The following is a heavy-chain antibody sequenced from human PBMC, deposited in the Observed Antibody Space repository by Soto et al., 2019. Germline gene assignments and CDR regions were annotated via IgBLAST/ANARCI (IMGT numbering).Heavy chain of an antibody. CDR1: GFTFSSYW. J-gene: IGHJ5*02. V-gene: IGHV3-74*01. Sequence: GGSLRLSCAASGFTFSSYWMHWVRQAPGKGLVWVSRINSDGSSTSYADSVKGRFTISRDNAKNTLYLQMNSLRAEDTAVYYCARVHPRPELRTQNWFDPWGQGTLVTVSS. CDR2: INSDGSST. CDR3: ARVHPRPELRTQNWFDP. D-gene: IGHD1-7*01.